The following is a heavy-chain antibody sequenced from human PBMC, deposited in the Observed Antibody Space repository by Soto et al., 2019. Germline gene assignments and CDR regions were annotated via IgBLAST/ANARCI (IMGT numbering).Heavy chain of an antibody. D-gene: IGHD2-15*01. CDR1: GGSISSYY. Sequence: PSETLSLTCTVSGGSISSYYWSWIRQPPGKGLEWIGYIYYSGSTNYNPSLKSRVTISVDTSKNQFSLKLSSVTAADTAVYYCARDRDGGNAYYYYYGMDVWGQGTTVTVSS. V-gene: IGHV4-59*01. J-gene: IGHJ6*02. CDR3: ARDRDGGNAYYYYYGMDV. CDR2: IYYSGST.